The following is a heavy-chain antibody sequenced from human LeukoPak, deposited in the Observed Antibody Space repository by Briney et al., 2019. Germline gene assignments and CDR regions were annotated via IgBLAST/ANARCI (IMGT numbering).Heavy chain of an antibody. V-gene: IGHV4-59*01. D-gene: IGHD6-19*01. CDR2: IYYSGST. Sequence: SETLPLTCTVSGGSISSYYWSWIRQPPGKGLEWIGYIYYSGSTNYNPSLKSRVTISVDTSKNQFSLKLSSVTAADTAVYYCARGGGIAVAGTSYWYFDLWGRGTLVTVSS. CDR3: ARGGGIAVAGTSYWYFDL. J-gene: IGHJ2*01. CDR1: GGSISSYY.